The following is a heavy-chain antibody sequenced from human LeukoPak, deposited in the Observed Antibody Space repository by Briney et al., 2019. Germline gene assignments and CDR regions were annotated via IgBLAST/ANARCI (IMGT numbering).Heavy chain of an antibody. CDR2: IYYSGST. D-gene: IGHD5-12*01. CDR3: ARGIVATIWNYFDY. CDR1: GGSISSYY. J-gene: IGHJ4*02. V-gene: IGHV4-59*01. Sequence: KASETLSLTCTVSGGSISSYYWSWIRQPPGKGLEWIGYIYYSGSTNYNPSLKSRVTISVDTSKNQFSLKLSSVTAADTAVYYCARGIVATIWNYFDYWGQGTLVTVSS.